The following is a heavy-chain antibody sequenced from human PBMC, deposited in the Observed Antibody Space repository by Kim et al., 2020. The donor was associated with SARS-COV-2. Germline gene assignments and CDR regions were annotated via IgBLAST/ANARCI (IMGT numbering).Heavy chain of an antibody. Sequence: GGSLRLSCAASGFTFSSYWMHWVRQAPGKGLVWVSRINSDGSSTSYADSVKGRFTISRDNAKNTLYLQMNSLRAEDTAVYYCAREPVVIMRDYYYYGMDVWGQGTTVTVSS. CDR2: INSDGSST. CDR3: AREPVVIMRDYYYYGMDV. CDR1: GFTFSSYW. D-gene: IGHD3-3*01. J-gene: IGHJ6*02. V-gene: IGHV3-74*01.